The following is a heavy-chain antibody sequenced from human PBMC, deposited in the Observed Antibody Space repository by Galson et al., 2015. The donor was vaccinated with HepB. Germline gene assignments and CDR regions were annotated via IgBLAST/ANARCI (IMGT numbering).Heavy chain of an antibody. J-gene: IGHJ6*02. CDR2: TYFRSKWNN. D-gene: IGHD6-19*01. V-gene: IGHV6-1*01. CDR3: AKGQHRAVAGHYGMGV. CDR1: GDSVSSNNAV. Sequence: CAISGDSVSSNNAVWNWIRQSPWRGLEWLGRTYFRSKWNNDYAVSVKSRITISADTSKNQFSLQLKSVTPEDTAVYYCAKGQHRAVAGHYGMGVWGQGTTVTVSS.